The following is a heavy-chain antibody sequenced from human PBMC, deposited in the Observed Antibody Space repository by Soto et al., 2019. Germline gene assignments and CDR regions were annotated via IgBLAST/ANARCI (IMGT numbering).Heavy chain of an antibody. CDR3: ARDMGATRYYGMDV. Sequence: PGXSLRLSCAASGFTFSDYYMSWIRQAPGKGLEWVSYISSSSSYTNYADSVKGRFTISRDNAKNSLYLQMNSLRAEDTAVYYCARDMGATRYYGMDVWGQGTTVTVSS. CDR2: ISSSSSYT. V-gene: IGHV3-11*06. CDR1: GFTFSDYY. D-gene: IGHD1-26*01. J-gene: IGHJ6*02.